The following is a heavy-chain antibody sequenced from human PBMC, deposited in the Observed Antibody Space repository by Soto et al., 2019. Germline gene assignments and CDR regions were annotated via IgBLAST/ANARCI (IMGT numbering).Heavy chain of an antibody. J-gene: IGHJ4*02. Sequence: SETLSLTCTVSGGSISSHYWSWIRQPPGQGLEWIGYIYYSGSTDYNPSLKSRVTLSVDTSKNQFSLKLSSVTAADTAVYYCARGGWSLDYSGQGFLVTVSS. CDR3: ARGGWSLDY. D-gene: IGHD3-3*01. V-gene: IGHV4-59*11. CDR2: IYYSGST. CDR1: GGSISSHY.